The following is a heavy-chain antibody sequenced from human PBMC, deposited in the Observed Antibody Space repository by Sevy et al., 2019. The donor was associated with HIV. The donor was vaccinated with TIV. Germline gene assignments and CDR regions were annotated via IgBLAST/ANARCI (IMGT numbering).Heavy chain of an antibody. V-gene: IGHV3-48*03. CDR3: ARGSIVVVPAAIENNWFDP. Sequence: GGSLRLSCAASGFTFSSYEMNWVRQAPGKGLEWVSYISSSGSTIYYADSVKGRFTISRDNAKNSLYLQMNSLRAKDTAVYYCARGSIVVVPAAIENNWFDPWGQGTLVTVSS. CDR2: ISSSGSTI. CDR1: GFTFSSYE. J-gene: IGHJ5*02. D-gene: IGHD2-2*01.